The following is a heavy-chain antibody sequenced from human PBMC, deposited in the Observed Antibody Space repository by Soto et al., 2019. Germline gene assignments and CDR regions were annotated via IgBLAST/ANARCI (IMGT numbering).Heavy chain of an antibody. CDR3: ARGGSLTWYFDL. V-gene: IGHV3-74*01. D-gene: IGHD1-26*01. J-gene: IGHJ2*01. CDR1: GFTFSSYW. CDR2: INSDGSST. Sequence: EVQLVESGGGLVQPGGSLRLSCAASGFTFSSYWMHWVRQAPGKGLVWVSRINSDGSSTSYADSVKGRFTISRDNAKNTLYLQMNSLRVEDTAVYYCARGGSLTWYFDLWGRGTLVTVSS.